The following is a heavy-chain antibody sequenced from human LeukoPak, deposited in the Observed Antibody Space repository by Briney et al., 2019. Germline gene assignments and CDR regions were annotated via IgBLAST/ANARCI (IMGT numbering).Heavy chain of an antibody. D-gene: IGHD3-10*01. V-gene: IGHV4-4*07. CDR1: GGSIRGYY. Sequence: PSETLSLTCSVSGGSIRGYYWSWIRQPAGKGLEWIGRIHSSGSTNFNPSLKSRVTISVDTSKNQFSLKLSSVTAADTAVYYCARGFLGDYFGSGSYYVFDYWGQGTLVTVSS. CDR3: ARGFLGDYFGSGSYYVFDY. J-gene: IGHJ4*02. CDR2: IHSSGST.